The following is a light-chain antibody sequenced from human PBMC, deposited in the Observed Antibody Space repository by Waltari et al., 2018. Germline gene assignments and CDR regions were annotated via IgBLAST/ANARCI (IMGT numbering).Light chain of an antibody. CDR3: SSQTLDGLIL. CDR2: DVT. CDR1: GSAAGASES. J-gene: IGLJ3*02. V-gene: IGLV2-14*03. Sequence: QSALTQPASVSGSPGQSITISCSGIGSAAGASESVSWHQHHPDKAPQLIIYDVTNRTSEVSDRFSASESANTASLTISRLQPEDEGDYFCSSQTLDGLILFGGGTRLTVL.